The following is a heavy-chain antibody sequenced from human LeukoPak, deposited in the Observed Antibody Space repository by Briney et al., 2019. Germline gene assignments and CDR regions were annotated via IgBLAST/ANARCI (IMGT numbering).Heavy chain of an antibody. Sequence: GGSLRLSCAASGFTFSSYRMHWVRQAPGKGLVWVSRINSDGTGTTYADSVEGRFTISRDNAKNTVYLQMHSLRAEDTAIYYCIRTLIVATSPYMDVWGKGTTVTVSS. V-gene: IGHV3-74*01. J-gene: IGHJ6*03. D-gene: IGHD5-12*01. CDR2: INSDGTGT. CDR1: GFTFSSYR. CDR3: IRTLIVATSPYMDV.